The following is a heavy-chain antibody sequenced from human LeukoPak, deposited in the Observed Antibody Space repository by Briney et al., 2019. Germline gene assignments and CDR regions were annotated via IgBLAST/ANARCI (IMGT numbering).Heavy chain of an antibody. D-gene: IGHD6-13*01. J-gene: IGHJ4*02. CDR1: GGSISSYY. CDR2: IYYSGST. V-gene: IGHV4-59*01. Sequence: SETLSLTCTVSGGSISSYYWSWIRQPPGKGLEWIGYIYYSGSTNYNPSLKSQVTISVDTSKNQFSLKLSSVTAADTAVYYCARGGQQLVTSYYFDYWGQGTLVTVSS. CDR3: ARGGQQLVTSYYFDY.